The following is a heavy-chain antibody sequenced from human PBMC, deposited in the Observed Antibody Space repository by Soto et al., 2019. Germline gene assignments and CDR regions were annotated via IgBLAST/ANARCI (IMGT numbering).Heavy chain of an antibody. Sequence: GALVKVSCKASGGTFGSYGISWVRQAPGQGLEWLGGIIPIVDTTNHAQKFQGRVTFIADESTTTVYMELSSLKFEDTAVYYCAREGAITQSMDQWGQGTLVTVSS. CDR1: GGTFGSYG. CDR3: AREGAITQSMDQ. CDR2: IIPIVDTT. V-gene: IGHV1-69*13. J-gene: IGHJ4*02. D-gene: IGHD2-2*01.